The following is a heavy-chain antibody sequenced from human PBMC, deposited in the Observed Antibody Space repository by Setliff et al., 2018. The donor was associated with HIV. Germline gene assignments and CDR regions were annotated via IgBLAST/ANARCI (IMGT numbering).Heavy chain of an antibody. CDR2: ISYDGSNK. V-gene: IGHV3-30-3*01. J-gene: IGHJ4*01. D-gene: IGHD3-22*01. CDR3: AKDRTRIEVVALDY. CDR1: GFTFSNYA. Sequence: QPGGSLRLSCAASGFTFSNYAMHWVRQAPGKGLEWVAVISYDGSNKYHADSVKGRFTISRDNSKNTLYLQMNSLRAEDTAVYFCAKDRTRIEVVALDYWGHGTLVTVSS.